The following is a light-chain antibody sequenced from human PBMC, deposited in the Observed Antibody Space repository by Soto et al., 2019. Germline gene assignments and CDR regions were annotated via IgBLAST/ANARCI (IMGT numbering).Light chain of an antibody. V-gene: IGKV3-20*01. CDR3: QQYGSSPWT. J-gene: IGKJ1*01. CDR2: GAS. CDR1: QSVSSSY. Sequence: EIVLTQSPGTLSLSPGERATLSCRASQSVSSSYLAWYQHKPGQAPRPLIYGASSRAIGIPARFSGSGSGTDFTLTISRLEPEDFAVYYCQQYGSSPWTFGQGTKVEIK.